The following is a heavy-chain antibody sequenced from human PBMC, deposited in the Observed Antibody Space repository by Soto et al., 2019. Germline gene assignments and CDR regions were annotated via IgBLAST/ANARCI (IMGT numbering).Heavy chain of an antibody. Sequence: ASLKVSCKASVYTFTSYGISWVRQAPGQGLEWMGWISAYNGNTNYAQKLQGRVTMTTDTSTSTAYMELRSLRSDDTAVYYCARVDIVVVVAAIDYWGQGTLVNVSS. J-gene: IGHJ4*02. CDR1: VYTFTSYG. V-gene: IGHV1-18*04. D-gene: IGHD2-15*01. CDR3: ARVDIVVVVAAIDY. CDR2: ISAYNGNT.